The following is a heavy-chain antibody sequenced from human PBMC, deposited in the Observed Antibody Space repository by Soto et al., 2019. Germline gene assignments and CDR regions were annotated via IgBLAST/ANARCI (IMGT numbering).Heavy chain of an antibody. CDR3: AREEGYCNGGPCYRGAFDF. V-gene: IGHV3-21*01. J-gene: IGHJ3*01. D-gene: IGHD2-15*01. Sequence: SVRGRFTISRDNPKNSVYLQMNSLREEDTAVYFCAREEGYCNGGPCYRGAFDFWGQGTIVTVSS.